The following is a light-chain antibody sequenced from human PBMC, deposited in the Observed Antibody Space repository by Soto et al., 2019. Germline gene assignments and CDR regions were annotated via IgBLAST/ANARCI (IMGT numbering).Light chain of an antibody. V-gene: IGKV1-5*03. J-gene: IGKJ1*01. Sequence: IQMTQSPSSLSASVGDTVTITCRASQTTHIWLAWYQQRPGRAPKLLIYQASSLHTGVPSRFIGSGSGTEFTLTISSLQPDDSATDYCQQYGDFYRTFGQGTKVEIQ. CDR2: QAS. CDR1: QTTHIW. CDR3: QQYGDFYRT.